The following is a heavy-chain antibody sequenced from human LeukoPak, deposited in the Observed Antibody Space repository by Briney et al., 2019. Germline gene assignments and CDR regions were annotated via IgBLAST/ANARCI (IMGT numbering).Heavy chain of an antibody. Sequence: GASVKVSCKASGGTFSSYAISWVRQAPGQGLEWMGGIIPIFGTANYAQKFQGRVTITADKSTSTAYMELSSLRSEDTAVYYCAREIAVAGFDAFDIRGQGTMVTVSS. J-gene: IGHJ3*02. CDR2: IIPIFGTA. D-gene: IGHD6-19*01. CDR1: GGTFSSYA. CDR3: AREIAVAGFDAFDI. V-gene: IGHV1-69*06.